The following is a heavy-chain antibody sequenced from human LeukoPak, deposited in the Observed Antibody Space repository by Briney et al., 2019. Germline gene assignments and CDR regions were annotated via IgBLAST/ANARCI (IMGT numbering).Heavy chain of an antibody. CDR3: ARALVRTLDAFDI. J-gene: IGHJ3*02. CDR1: GGSISSSSYY. V-gene: IGHV4-39*07. D-gene: IGHD1-1*01. Sequence: SETLSLTCTVSGGSISSSSYYWGWIRQPPGKGLEWIGSIYYSGSTYYNPSLKSRVTISVDTSKNQFFLKLSSVTAADTAVYYCARALVRTLDAFDIWGQGTMVTVSS. CDR2: IYYSGST.